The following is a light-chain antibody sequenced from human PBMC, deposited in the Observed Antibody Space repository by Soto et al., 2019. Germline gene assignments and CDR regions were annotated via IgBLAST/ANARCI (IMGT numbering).Light chain of an antibody. CDR1: ESVSDNY. J-gene: IGKJ4*01. CDR3: QQYGSSPLT. CDR2: GAS. Sequence: EIVLTQSPGTLSFSPGGRATLSCRASESVSDNYLAWYQQRSGQAPRLVIYGASSRASAVPDRFSGSGSGADFTLTISRLEPEDFAVYYCQQYGSSPLTFGGGTKVDIK. V-gene: IGKV3-20*01.